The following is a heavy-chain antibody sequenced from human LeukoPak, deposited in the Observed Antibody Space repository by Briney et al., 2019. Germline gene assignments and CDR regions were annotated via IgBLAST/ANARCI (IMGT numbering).Heavy chain of an antibody. CDR3: ARADRSGTYNFDY. CDR2: ISGTSRTI. Sequence: GGSLRLSCAASGFTFSSYSMNWVRQTPGKGLEWVSYISGTSRTIYYADSVKGRFTISRDNAKNSLSLQMNSLRDEDTAVYYCARADRSGTYNFDYWGQGTLVTVSS. V-gene: IGHV3-48*02. D-gene: IGHD1-26*01. CDR1: GFTFSSYS. J-gene: IGHJ4*02.